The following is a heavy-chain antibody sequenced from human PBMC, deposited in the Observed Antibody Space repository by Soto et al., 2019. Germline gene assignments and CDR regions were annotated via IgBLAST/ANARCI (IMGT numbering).Heavy chain of an antibody. CDR1: GFTFSSYA. Sequence: GGSLRLSCAASGFTFSSYAMSWVRQAPGKGLEWVSAISGSGGSTYYADSVKGRFTISRDNSKNTLYLQMNSLRAEDTAVYYCAKDTRRRHYYGSGSYDWWFDPWGQGTLVTVSS. CDR3: AKDTRRRHYYGSGSYDWWFDP. V-gene: IGHV3-23*01. D-gene: IGHD3-10*01. J-gene: IGHJ5*02. CDR2: ISGSGGST.